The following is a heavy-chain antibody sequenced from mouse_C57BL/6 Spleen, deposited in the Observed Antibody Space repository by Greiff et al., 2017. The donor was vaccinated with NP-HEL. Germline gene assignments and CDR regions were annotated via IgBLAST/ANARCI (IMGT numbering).Heavy chain of an antibody. V-gene: IGHV1-64*01. Sequence: VQLQQPGAELVKPGASVKLSCKASGYTFTSYWMHWVKQRPGQGLEWIGMIHPNSGSTNYNEKFKSKATLTVDKSSSTAYMQLSSLTSVDSAVYYCASDYYGSSPRGYFEVWGTGTTVTVSS. CDR2: IHPNSGST. D-gene: IGHD1-1*01. CDR1: GYTFTSYW. CDR3: ASDYYGSSPRGYFEV. J-gene: IGHJ1*03.